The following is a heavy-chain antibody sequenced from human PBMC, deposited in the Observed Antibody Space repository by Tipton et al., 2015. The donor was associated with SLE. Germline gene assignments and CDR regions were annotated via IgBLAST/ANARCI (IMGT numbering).Heavy chain of an antibody. Sequence: TLSLTCSVSGDSISSGAYYWGWIRQHPGKGPEWIGYIYNSGGTYYNPSLKSRVTISIDTSRNQFSLNLNSVTAADTALYYCARAVAGNSEYFDYWGHGTLVTVSS. D-gene: IGHD6-19*01. CDR3: ARAVAGNSEYFDY. CDR2: IYNSGGT. V-gene: IGHV4-31*03. J-gene: IGHJ4*01. CDR1: GDSISSGAYY.